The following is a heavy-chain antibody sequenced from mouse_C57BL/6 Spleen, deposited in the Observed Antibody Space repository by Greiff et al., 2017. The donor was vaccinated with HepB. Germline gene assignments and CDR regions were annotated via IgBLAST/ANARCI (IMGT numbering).Heavy chain of an antibody. CDR3: ARGRVYDYEESYAMDY. V-gene: IGHV1-9*01. CDR2: ILPGSGST. Sequence: QVQLQQSGAELMKPGASVKLSCKATGYTFTGYWIEWVKQRPGHGLEWIGEILPGSGSTNYNEKFKGKATFTADTSSTTAYMQLSSLTTEDSAIYYCARGRVYDYEESYAMDYWGQGTSVTVSS. D-gene: IGHD2-4*01. CDR1: GYTFTGYW. J-gene: IGHJ4*01.